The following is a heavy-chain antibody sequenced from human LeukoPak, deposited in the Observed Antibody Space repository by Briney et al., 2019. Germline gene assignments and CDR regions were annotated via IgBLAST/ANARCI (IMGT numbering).Heavy chain of an antibody. Sequence: SETLSLTCAVYGGSFSGYYWSWIPQPPGEGREWIGEINHSGSTNYNPSLKSRVTISVDTSKNQFSLKLSSVTAADTAVYYCARAGCGGDCYSVIFSYFDYWGQGTLVTVSS. CDR2: INHSGST. CDR1: GGSFSGYY. CDR3: ARAGCGGDCYSVIFSYFDY. V-gene: IGHV4-34*01. J-gene: IGHJ4*02. D-gene: IGHD2-21*02.